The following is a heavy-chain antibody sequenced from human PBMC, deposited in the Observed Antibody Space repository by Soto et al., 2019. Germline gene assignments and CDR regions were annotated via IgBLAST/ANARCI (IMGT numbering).Heavy chain of an antibody. Sequence: GGSLRLSCAASGFTFSSYAMHWVRQAPGKGLEWVAVISYDGSNKYYADSVKGRFTISRDNSKNTLYLQMNSLRAEDTAVYYCARGSGGIFYVFGGGPHGGYYYGMDVWGQGTTVPVSS. CDR3: ARGSGGIFYVFGGGPHGGYYYGMDV. CDR1: GFTFSSYA. CDR2: ISYDGSNK. V-gene: IGHV3-30-3*01. J-gene: IGHJ6*02. D-gene: IGHD3-3*01.